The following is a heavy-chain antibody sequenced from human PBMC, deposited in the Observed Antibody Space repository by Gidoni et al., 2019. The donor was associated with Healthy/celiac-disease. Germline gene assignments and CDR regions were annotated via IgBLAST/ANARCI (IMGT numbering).Heavy chain of an antibody. CDR1: GYSFTSYW. V-gene: IGHV5-10-1*03. J-gene: IGHJ6*02. Sequence: EVQLVQSGAEVKKPGESLRISCKGSGYSFTSYWISWVRQMPGKGLEWMGRIDPSDSYTNYSPSFQGHVTISADKSISTAYLQWSSLKASDTAMYYCARRERVVPAAISYYGMDVWGQGTTVTVSS. D-gene: IGHD2-2*01. CDR2: IDPSDSYT. CDR3: ARRERVVPAAISYYGMDV.